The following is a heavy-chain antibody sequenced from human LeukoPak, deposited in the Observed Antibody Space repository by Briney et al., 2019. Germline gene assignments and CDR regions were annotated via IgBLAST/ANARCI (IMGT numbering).Heavy chain of an antibody. J-gene: IGHJ6*02. CDR1: GYTFTSYD. Sequence: GASVKVSCKASGYTFTSYDINWVRQATGQGLEWMGWMNPNSGNTGYAQKFQGRVTMTRNTSISTVYMELSSLRSEDTAVYYCARWGTLSSYYYYYYGMDVWGQGTTVTVSS. V-gene: IGHV1-8*01. CDR3: ARWGTLSSYYYYYYGMDV. CDR2: MNPNSGNT. D-gene: IGHD3-16*01.